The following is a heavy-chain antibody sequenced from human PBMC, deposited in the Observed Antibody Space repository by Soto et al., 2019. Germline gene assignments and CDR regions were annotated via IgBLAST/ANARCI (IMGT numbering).Heavy chain of an antibody. CDR1: GYTFTSYG. CDR3: ARALYYYDNSGLAF. D-gene: IGHD3-22*01. Sequence: QVHLEQSGPEVKKPGASVKVSCKASGYTFTSYGISWVRLAPGQGLEWMGWINIYGGGTNYAQKYQDRVTMTRDTSINTVYLEMRSLTSDDPAIYYCARALYYYDNSGLAFWGPGTLVTVAS. V-gene: IGHV1-18*01. J-gene: IGHJ4*02. CDR2: INIYGGGT.